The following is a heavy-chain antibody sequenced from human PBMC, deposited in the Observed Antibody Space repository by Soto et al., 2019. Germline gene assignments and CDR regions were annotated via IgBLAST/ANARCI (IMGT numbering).Heavy chain of an antibody. D-gene: IGHD4-17*01. CDR1: GDSISSDY. J-gene: IGHJ6*02. CDR3: ARPGIRLGNKMDV. Sequence: PSETLSLTCSVSGDSISSDYWSWIRQPPGKGLEWIGYMYYTGTTNYNPSLRSRVTISLDTSKKQFSLKLSSVTAADTAVYYCARPGIRLGNKMDVWGQGTTVTV. V-gene: IGHV4-59*01. CDR2: MYYTGTT.